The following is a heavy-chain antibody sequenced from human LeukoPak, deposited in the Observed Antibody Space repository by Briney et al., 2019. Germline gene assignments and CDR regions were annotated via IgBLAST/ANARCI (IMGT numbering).Heavy chain of an antibody. D-gene: IGHD3-3*01. Sequence: VASVKVSCKASGYTFTGYYMHWVRQAPGQGLEWMGWINPNSGGTNYAQKFQGRVTMTRDRSISTAYMELSRLRSDDTAVYYCARVPIFGVVIYYYYYGMDVWGQGTTVTVSS. CDR1: GYTFTGYY. CDR2: INPNSGGT. V-gene: IGHV1-2*02. J-gene: IGHJ6*02. CDR3: ARVPIFGVVIYYYYYGMDV.